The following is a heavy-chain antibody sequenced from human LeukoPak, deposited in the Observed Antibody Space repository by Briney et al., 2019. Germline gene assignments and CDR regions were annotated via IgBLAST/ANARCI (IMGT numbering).Heavy chain of an antibody. CDR3: ATWTTYYYDSTGYPSFDY. Sequence: GGSLRLSCAASGFTFSSYEMNWVRQAPGKGLEWVSYISSSGSTIYYADSVKGRFTISRDNAKNTLYLQMNSLRAEDTAVYYCATWTTYYYDSTGYPSFDYWGQGTLVTVSS. V-gene: IGHV3-48*03. CDR1: GFTFSSYE. D-gene: IGHD3-22*01. CDR2: ISSSGSTI. J-gene: IGHJ4*02.